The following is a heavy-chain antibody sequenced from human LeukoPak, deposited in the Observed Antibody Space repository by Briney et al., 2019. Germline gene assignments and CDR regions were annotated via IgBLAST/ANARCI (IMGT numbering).Heavy chain of an antibody. V-gene: IGHV1-2*02. CDR3: ARDRYCSGGSCYPFDY. Sequence: ASVKVSCKASGYTFTGYYMHWVRQAPGQGLEWMGIINPSGGSTSYAQKFQGRVTMTRDTSISTAYMELSRLRSDDTAVYYCARDRYCSGGSCYPFDYWGQGTLVTVSS. CDR2: INPSGGST. CDR1: GYTFTGYY. D-gene: IGHD2-15*01. J-gene: IGHJ4*02.